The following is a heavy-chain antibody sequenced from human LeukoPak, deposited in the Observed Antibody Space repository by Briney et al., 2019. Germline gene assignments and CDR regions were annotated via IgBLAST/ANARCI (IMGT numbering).Heavy chain of an antibody. CDR3: ARVRLRLGELSLWD. D-gene: IGHD3-16*02. CDR1: GGTFSSYA. V-gene: IGHV1-69*05. CDR2: IIPIFGTA. Sequence: GAPVKVSCKASGGTFSSYAISWVRQAPGQGLEWMGRIIPIFGTANYAQKFQGRVTITTDESTSTAYMELSSLRSEDTAVYYCARVRLRLGELSLWDWGQGTLVTVSS. J-gene: IGHJ4*02.